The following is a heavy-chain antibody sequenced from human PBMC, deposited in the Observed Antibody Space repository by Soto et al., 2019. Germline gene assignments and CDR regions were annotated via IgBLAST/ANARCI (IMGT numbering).Heavy chain of an antibody. J-gene: IGHJ1*01. CDR3: ALKTYDSSGYYLGYFQH. Sequence: ESLKISCKGSGYSFTSYWIGWVRQMPGKGLEWMGRIYPGDSDTRYRPSFQGQVTISADKSISTAYLQWSSLKASDTAMYYCALKTYDSSGYYLGYFQHWGQGTLVTVSS. CDR2: IYPGDSDT. D-gene: IGHD3-22*01. CDR1: GYSFTSYW. V-gene: IGHV5-51*01.